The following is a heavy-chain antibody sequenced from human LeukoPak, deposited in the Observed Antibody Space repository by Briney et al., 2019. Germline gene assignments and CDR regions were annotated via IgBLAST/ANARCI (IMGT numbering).Heavy chain of an antibody. J-gene: IGHJ4*02. CDR2: IWYDGSIK. Sequence: GGSLRLSCAASGFTFSDYGMHWVRQAPGKGLEWVAVIWYDGSIKYYADSVKGRFTVSRDNSKNTLYLQMNSLRAEDTAVYFCARALYVEDSGGWYACDYWGQGTLVTVSS. D-gene: IGHD6-19*01. V-gene: IGHV3-33*01. CDR3: ARALYVEDSGGWYACDY. CDR1: GFTFSDYG.